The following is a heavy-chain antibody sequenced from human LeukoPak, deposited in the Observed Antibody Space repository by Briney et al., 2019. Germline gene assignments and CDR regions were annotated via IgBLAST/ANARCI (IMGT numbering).Heavy chain of an antibody. J-gene: IGHJ4*02. V-gene: IGHV1-8*01. Sequence: ASVTVSCKASGYTFTSYDIDWVRQAPGQGLEWMGWMNPNSGNTGYAQKFQGRVTMTRNTSISTAYMELSSLRSEDTAVYYCARGLRVVVPAAVDFDYWGQGTLVTVSS. CDR2: MNPNSGNT. CDR1: GYTFTSYD. CDR3: ARGLRVVVPAAVDFDY. D-gene: IGHD2-2*01.